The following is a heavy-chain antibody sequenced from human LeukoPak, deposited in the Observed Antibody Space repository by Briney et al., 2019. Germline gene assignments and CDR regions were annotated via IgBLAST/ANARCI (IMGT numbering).Heavy chain of an antibody. D-gene: IGHD2-2*01. CDR3: ARDPLVVVVPAASWFDP. Sequence: ASVKDSCKASGYTFTGYYMHWVRQAPGQGLEWMGWINPNSGGTNYAQKFQGRVTMTRDTSISTAYMELSRLRSDDTAVYYCARDPLVVVVPAASWFDPWGQGTLVTVSS. CDR1: GYTFTGYY. J-gene: IGHJ5*02. V-gene: IGHV1-2*02. CDR2: INPNSGGT.